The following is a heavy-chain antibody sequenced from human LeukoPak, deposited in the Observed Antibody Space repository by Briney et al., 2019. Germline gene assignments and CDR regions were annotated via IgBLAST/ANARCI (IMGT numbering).Heavy chain of an antibody. CDR2: INSDGSST. Sequence: GGSLRLSCAASGFTFSSYWMHWVRQAPGKGLVWVSRINSDGSSTSYADSVKGRFTISRDNAKNTLYLQMNSLRAEDTAAYYCARVSGSYGIDYWGQGTLVTVSS. V-gene: IGHV3-74*01. J-gene: IGHJ4*02. CDR1: GFTFSSYW. D-gene: IGHD1-26*01. CDR3: ARVSGSYGIDY.